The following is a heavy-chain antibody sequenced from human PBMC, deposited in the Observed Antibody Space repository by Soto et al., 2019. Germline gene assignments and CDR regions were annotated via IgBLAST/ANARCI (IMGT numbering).Heavy chain of an antibody. J-gene: IGHJ4*02. Sequence: PSETLSLTCTVSGGSISSSSYYWGWIRQPPGKGLEWIGSIYYSGNTYYNPSLKSRVTISVDTAKNQFSLKLSSVTAADTAVYYCARQYYFGSVSHYNRSFDFWGQGTLVTVSS. V-gene: IGHV4-39*01. CDR1: GGSISSSSYY. CDR3: ARQYYFGSVSHYNRSFDF. D-gene: IGHD3-10*01. CDR2: IYYSGNT.